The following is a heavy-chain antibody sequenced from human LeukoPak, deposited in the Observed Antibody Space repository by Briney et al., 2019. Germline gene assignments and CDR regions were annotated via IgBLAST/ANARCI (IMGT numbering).Heavy chain of an antibody. CDR3: ARSTFGPNDAFDI. V-gene: IGHV5-10-1*01. Sequence: GHVTISADKSISTAYLQWSSLKASDTAMYYCARSTFGPNDAFDIWGQGTMVTVSS. D-gene: IGHD2/OR15-2a*01. J-gene: IGHJ3*02.